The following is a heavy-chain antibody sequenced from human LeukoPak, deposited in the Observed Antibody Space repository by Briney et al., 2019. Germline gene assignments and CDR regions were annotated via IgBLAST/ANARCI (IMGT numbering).Heavy chain of an antibody. CDR3: ARVLKVVVVPTNWFDP. CDR2: INHSGST. D-gene: IGHD2-2*01. V-gene: IGHV4-34*01. J-gene: IGHJ5*02. Sequence: SETLSLTCAVYGGSFSGYYWSWIRQPPGKGLEWIGGINHSGSTNYNPSLKSRVTISVDTSKNQFSLKLSSVTAADTAVYYCARVLKVVVVPTNWFDPWGQGTLVTVSS. CDR1: GGSFSGYY.